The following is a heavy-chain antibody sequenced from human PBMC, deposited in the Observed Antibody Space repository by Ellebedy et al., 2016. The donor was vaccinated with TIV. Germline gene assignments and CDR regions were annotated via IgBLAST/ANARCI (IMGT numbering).Heavy chain of an antibody. V-gene: IGHV4-4*07. Sequence: SETLSLXXTVSGGSVSRYFWSRIRQPAGKGLEWIGRIFTSGSFNYNPSLMGRVTMSVVTSKNQISLRLNSVTAADTAVYYCARVHCSITTCDYYYMDVWGKGTTVTVSS. CDR1: GGSVSRYF. CDR2: IFTSGSF. J-gene: IGHJ6*03. D-gene: IGHD1-1*01. CDR3: ARVHCSITTCDYYYMDV.